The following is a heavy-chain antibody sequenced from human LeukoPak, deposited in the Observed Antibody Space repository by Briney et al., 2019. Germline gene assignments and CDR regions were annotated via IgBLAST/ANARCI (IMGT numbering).Heavy chain of an antibody. CDR3: ARDHVTMIVVVDDAFDI. V-gene: IGHV4-59*12. CDR1: GGSIRGYY. D-gene: IGHD3-22*01. Sequence: SETLSLTCNVSGGSIRGYYWSWIRQPPGKGLEWIGYIYSSGSTNYNPSLKSRVTISVDTSKNQFSLKLSSVTAADTAVYYCARDHVTMIVVVDDAFDIWGQGTMVTVSS. CDR2: IYSSGST. J-gene: IGHJ3*02.